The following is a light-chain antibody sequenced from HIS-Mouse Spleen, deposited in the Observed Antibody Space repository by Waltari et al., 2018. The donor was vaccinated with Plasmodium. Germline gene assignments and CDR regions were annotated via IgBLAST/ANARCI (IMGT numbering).Light chain of an antibody. J-gene: IGKJ3*01. Sequence: EIVRTQSPATLSVSPGERATLTCRGSQRVRRNLAWYKQKPGQAPRLLSYGASTRATGIPARFSGSGSGTEFTLTISSQQSYYFAVYYCQQYNNWSFTFGPATKVDIK. V-gene: IGKV3-15*01. CDR2: GAS. CDR1: QRVRRN. CDR3: QQYNNWSFT.